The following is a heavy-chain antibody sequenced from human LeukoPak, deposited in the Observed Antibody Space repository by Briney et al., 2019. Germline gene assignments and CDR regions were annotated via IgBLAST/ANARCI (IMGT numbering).Heavy chain of an antibody. Sequence: GGSLRLSCAASGFTFSTYGMSWVRQAPGKGLEWVSAISGSGGSTYYADSVKGRFTISRDNAKNSLYLQMNSLRAEDTALYYCARQIVYYMDVWGKGTTVTVSS. V-gene: IGHV3-23*01. CDR2: ISGSGGST. CDR1: GFTFSTYG. CDR3: ARQIVYYMDV. D-gene: IGHD2-21*01. J-gene: IGHJ6*03.